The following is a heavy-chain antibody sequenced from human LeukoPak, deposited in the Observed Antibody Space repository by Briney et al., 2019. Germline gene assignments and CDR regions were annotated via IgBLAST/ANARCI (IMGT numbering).Heavy chain of an antibody. CDR1: GGSISGYY. D-gene: IGHD2-15*01. V-gene: IGHV4-59*08. J-gene: IGHJ4*02. Sequence: SETLSLTCTVSGGSISGYYWSWIRQPPGKGLEWIGYIHYSGSTNCNPSLKSRVTVSVDTSNNQFSLKLSSVTAADTAVYYCARHGSGGSWDYYFDYWGQGTLVTVSS. CDR2: IHYSGST. CDR3: ARHGSGGSWDYYFDY.